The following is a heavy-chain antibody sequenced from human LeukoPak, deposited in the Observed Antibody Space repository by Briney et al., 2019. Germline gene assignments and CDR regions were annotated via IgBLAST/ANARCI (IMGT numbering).Heavy chain of an antibody. D-gene: IGHD3-22*01. CDR1: GLTFSSYG. CDR3: AKRGYYYDSSAYYYFDY. CDR2: ITGTGGTT. V-gene: IGHV3-23*01. Sequence: GGSPTVSCAASGLTFSSYGMSWVRQAPGKGLEWVSTITGTGGTTYYADSVKGRFTISKDNSMDTLYLQMNSLRAEDTAVYYCAKRGYYYDSSAYYYFDYWGQGTVGSASS. J-gene: IGHJ4*02.